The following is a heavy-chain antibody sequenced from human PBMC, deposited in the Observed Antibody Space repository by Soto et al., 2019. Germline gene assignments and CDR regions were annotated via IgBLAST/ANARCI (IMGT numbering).Heavy chain of an antibody. CDR2: IYYSGST. Sequence: SETLSLTCTVSGGSISSYYWSWIRQPPGKGLGWIGYIYYSGSTNYNPSLKSRVTISVDTSKNQFSLKLSSVTAADTAVYYCARRRGDYLPYYFDYWGQGTLVTVSS. CDR1: GGSISSYY. J-gene: IGHJ4*02. V-gene: IGHV4-59*08. D-gene: IGHD4-17*01. CDR3: ARRRGDYLPYYFDY.